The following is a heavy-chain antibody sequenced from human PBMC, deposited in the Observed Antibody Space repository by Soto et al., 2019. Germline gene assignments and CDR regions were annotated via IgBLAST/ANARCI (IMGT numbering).Heavy chain of an antibody. CDR1: GFTFSSYA. J-gene: IGHJ3*02. Sequence: EVPLLESGGGLVQPGGSLRLSCATSGFTFSSYAMSWVRQAPGKGLEVVSAISGSGGTTYYADSVKGRFTFSRDNSKNPLYLPMNSLRTEDTALSYCAITANGCFWAFDIWGQGTMVTVSS. CDR2: ISGSGGTT. D-gene: IGHD6-19*01. CDR3: AITANGCFWAFDI. V-gene: IGHV3-23*01.